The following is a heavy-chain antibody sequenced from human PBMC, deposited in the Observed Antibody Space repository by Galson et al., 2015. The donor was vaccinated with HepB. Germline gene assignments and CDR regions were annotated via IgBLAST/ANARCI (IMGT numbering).Heavy chain of an antibody. CDR1: GFTFRNYW. CDR2: IKQDGGEK. CDR3: AMSLYGDRGYYYGMDV. J-gene: IGHJ6*02. V-gene: IGHV3-7*01. Sequence: SPRLSCAASGFTFRNYWMSWVRQAPGKGLEWVANIKQDGGEKYYVDSVKGRFTISRDNAKNSLYLQMNSLRAEDTAVYYCAMSLYGDRGYYYGMDVWGQGTTVTVSS. D-gene: IGHD4-17*01.